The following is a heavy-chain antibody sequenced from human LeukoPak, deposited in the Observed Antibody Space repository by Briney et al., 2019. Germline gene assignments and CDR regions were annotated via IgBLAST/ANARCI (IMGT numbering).Heavy chain of an antibody. D-gene: IGHD2-2*01. V-gene: IGHV3-21*01. Sequence: GGSLRLXCAASGFTFSRYSMNWVRQAPGKGLEWVSTISSGSDYIYYADSIKGRFTISRDNGKNSLYLQMNSLRADDTAVYYCTRDLSLGMPRGFDYWGQGTLVTVSS. CDR3: TRDLSLGMPRGFDY. CDR2: ISSGSDYI. J-gene: IGHJ4*02. CDR1: GFTFSRYS.